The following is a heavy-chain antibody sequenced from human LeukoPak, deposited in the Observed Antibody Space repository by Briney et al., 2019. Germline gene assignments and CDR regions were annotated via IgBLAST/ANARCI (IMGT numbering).Heavy chain of an antibody. V-gene: IGHV3-7*01. D-gene: IGHD1-7*01. J-gene: IGHJ4*02. CDR2: IKQDGSEK. CDR3: ARGGYNWNYLALFDY. Sequence: GGSLRLSCAASGFTFSSYAMHWVRQAPGKGLEWVANIKQDGSEKYYVDSVKGRFTISRDNAKNSLYLQMNSLRAEDTAVYYCARGGYNWNYLALFDYWGQGTLVTVSS. CDR1: GFTFSSYA.